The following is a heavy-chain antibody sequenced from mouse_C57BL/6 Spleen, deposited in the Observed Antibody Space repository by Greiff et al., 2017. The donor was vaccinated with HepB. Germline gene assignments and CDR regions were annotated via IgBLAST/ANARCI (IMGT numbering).Heavy chain of an antibody. V-gene: IGHV5-4*03. Sequence: EVKLVESGGGLVKPGGSLKLSCAASGFTFSSYAMSWVRQTPEKRLEWVATISDGGSYTYYPDNVKGRFTISRDNAKNNLYLQMSHLKSEDTAMYYCARASYYYGSSSYWYFDVWGTGTTVTVSS. CDR1: GFTFSSYA. CDR3: ARASYYYGSSSYWYFDV. D-gene: IGHD1-1*01. CDR2: ISDGGSYT. J-gene: IGHJ1*03.